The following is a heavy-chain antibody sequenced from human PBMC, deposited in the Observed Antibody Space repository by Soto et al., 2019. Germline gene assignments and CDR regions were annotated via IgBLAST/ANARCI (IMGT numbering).Heavy chain of an antibody. D-gene: IGHD3-16*01. CDR2: LSNSGTYT. CDR1: GFAFSDYY. V-gene: IGHV3-11*05. J-gene: IGHJ4*02. Sequence: VQLVQSGGGLVKPGGSLTLSCVASGFAFSDYYMTWIRQAPGKGLEWISSLSNSGTYTNYADSVKGRFITSRDNAKNSLFLHLNGLRAEDTAVYFCARDQYVFDSWGQGALVTVSS. CDR3: ARDQYVFDS.